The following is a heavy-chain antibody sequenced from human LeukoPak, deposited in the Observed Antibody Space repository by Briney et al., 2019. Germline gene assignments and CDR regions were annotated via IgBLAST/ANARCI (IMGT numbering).Heavy chain of an antibody. CDR2: FDPENGET. CDR3: ATAPITMIAGGGDY. Sequence: ASVKVSCKVSGYTLTELSMHWVRQAPGKGLEWMGGFDPENGETIYAQKFQGRVTMTEDTSTDTAYMELSSLRSEDTAVYYCATAPITMIAGGGDYWGQGTLVTVSS. D-gene: IGHD3-22*01. CDR1: GYTLTELS. V-gene: IGHV1-24*01. J-gene: IGHJ4*02.